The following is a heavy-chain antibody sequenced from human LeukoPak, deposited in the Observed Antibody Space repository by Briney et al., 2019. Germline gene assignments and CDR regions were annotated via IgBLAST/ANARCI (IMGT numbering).Heavy chain of an antibody. CDR1: GFTFSSYE. CDR2: ISSSGSTI. D-gene: IGHD2-15*01. CDR3: ARDSTVVAAFDY. Sequence: PGRSLRLSCAASGFTFSSYEMNWVRQAPGKGLEWVSYISSSGSTIYYADSVKGRFTISRDNAKNSLYLQMNSLRAEDTAVYYCARDSTVVAAFDYWGQGTLVTVSS. V-gene: IGHV3-48*03. J-gene: IGHJ4*02.